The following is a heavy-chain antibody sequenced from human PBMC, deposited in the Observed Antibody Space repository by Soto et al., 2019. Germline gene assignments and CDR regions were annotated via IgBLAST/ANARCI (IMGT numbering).Heavy chain of an antibody. CDR3: ARDQGGYGIFDD. J-gene: IGHJ4*02. D-gene: IGHD5-12*01. V-gene: IGHV1-18*04. CDR2: ISGHNGVT. CDR1: GYTFTSSG. Sequence: QVQLVQSGPEVKKPEASVKVSCKTSGYTFTSSGISWVRQAPGQGPEWMGGISGHNGVTKFARNFQDRVTLTIDSSTTTAYMEVRSLSFADTAIYYCARDQGGYGIFDDWGQGTLVTVSS.